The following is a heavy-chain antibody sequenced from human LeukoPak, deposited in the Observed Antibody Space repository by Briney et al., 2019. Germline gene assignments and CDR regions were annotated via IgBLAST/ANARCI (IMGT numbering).Heavy chain of an antibody. CDR1: GFTFSSYG. J-gene: IGHJ6*02. CDR3: AKDALWFGESGGMDV. D-gene: IGHD3-10*01. Sequence: PGGSLRLSCAASGFTFSSYGMHWVRQAPGKGLEWVAVISYDGSNKYYADSVKGRFTISRDNSKNTLYLQMNSLRAEDTAVYYCAKDALWFGESGGMDVWGQGTTVTVSS. CDR2: ISYDGSNK. V-gene: IGHV3-30*18.